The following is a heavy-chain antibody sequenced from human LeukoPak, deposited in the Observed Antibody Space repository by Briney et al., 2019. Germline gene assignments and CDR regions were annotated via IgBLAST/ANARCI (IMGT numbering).Heavy chain of an antibody. CDR3: ARRGSGYDYNWFDP. D-gene: IGHD5-12*01. CDR1: GFTFSSYG. CDR2: ISYDGSNK. J-gene: IGHJ5*02. V-gene: IGHV3-30*03. Sequence: PGGSLRLSCAASGFTFSSYGMHWVRQAPGKGLEWVAVISYDGSNKYYADSVKGRFTISRDNSKNTLYLQMNSLRAEDTAVYYCARRGSGYDYNWFDPWGQGTLVTVSS.